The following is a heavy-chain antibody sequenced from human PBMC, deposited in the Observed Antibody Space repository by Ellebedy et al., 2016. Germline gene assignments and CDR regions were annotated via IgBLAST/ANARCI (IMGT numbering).Heavy chain of an antibody. J-gene: IGHJ4*02. V-gene: IGHV5-51*01. CDR1: GYSFTSYW. CDR3: ARLVLLWFGELSPPDY. Sequence: KVSXXGSGYSFTSYWIGWVRQMPGKGLEWMGIIYPGDSDTRYSPSFQGQVTISADKSISTAYLQWSSLKASDTAMYYCARLVLLWFGELSPPDYWGQGTLVTVSS. D-gene: IGHD3-10*01. CDR2: IYPGDSDT.